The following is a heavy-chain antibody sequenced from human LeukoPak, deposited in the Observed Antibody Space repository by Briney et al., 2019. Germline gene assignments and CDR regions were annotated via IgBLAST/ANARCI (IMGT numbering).Heavy chain of an antibody. D-gene: IGHD2-2*03. V-gene: IGHV4-39*07. J-gene: IGHJ5*02. CDR1: GGSISSSNYY. Sequence: PSETLSLTCTVSGGSISSSNYYWGWIRQPPGRGLEWIGSIYYSGSTYYSPSLKSRVTISVDTSKNQFSLKLSSVTAADTAVYYCARLLRVGYCSTTTCNWFDPWGQGTLVTVSS. CDR2: IYYSGST. CDR3: ARLLRVGYCSTTTCNWFDP.